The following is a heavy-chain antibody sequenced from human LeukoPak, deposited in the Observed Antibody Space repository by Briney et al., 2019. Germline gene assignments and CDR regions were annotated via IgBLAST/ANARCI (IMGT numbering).Heavy chain of an antibody. CDR2: INTNTGNP. CDR1: GYTFTSYA. Sequence: GASVKVSCKASGYTFTSYAMNWVRQAPGQGLEWMGWINTNTGNPTYAQGFTGRFVFSLDTSVSTAYLQISSLKAEDTAVYYCARVHESSSWYFDYYYYYMDVWAKGQWSPSL. J-gene: IGHJ6*03. CDR3: ARVHESSSWYFDYYYYYMDV. V-gene: IGHV7-4-1*02. D-gene: IGHD6-13*01.